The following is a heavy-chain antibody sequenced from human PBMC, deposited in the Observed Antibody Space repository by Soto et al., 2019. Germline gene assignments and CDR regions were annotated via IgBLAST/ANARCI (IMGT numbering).Heavy chain of an antibody. D-gene: IGHD3-3*01. V-gene: IGHV1-69*12. CDR1: GGTFSSYA. J-gene: IGHJ6*02. CDR3: AGKRITIFGVVTPYSYYGMDV. CDR2: IIPIFGTA. Sequence: QVQLVQSGAEVKKPGSSVKVSCKASGGTFSSYAISWVRQAPGQGLEWMGGIIPIFGTANYAQKFQGRVTITADESTSTAYMELSSLRSEDTAVYYCAGKRITIFGVVTPYSYYGMDVWGQGTTVTVSS.